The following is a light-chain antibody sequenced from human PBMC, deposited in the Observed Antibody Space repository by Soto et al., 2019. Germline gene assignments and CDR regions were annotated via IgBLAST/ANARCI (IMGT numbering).Light chain of an antibody. CDR2: GNT. CDR3: QSFDSSLNGVV. Sequence: QSVLTQPPSVSGAPGQRATISCTGSSSNIGAGYDVHWYQQLPGTAPKLLIYGNTNRPSGVPDRFSGSKSGTSASLAITGLQAEDEADDYCQSFDSSLNGVVFGGGTKLTVL. CDR1: SSNIGAGYD. J-gene: IGLJ2*01. V-gene: IGLV1-40*01.